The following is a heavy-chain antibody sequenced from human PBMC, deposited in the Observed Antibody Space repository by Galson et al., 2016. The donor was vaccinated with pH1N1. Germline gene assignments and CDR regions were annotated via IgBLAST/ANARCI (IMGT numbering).Heavy chain of an antibody. Sequence: QSGAEVTKPGESLKISCTGSGYDFSNYWIGWVRQMPGKGLEWMGIIYPGDSDTRYSPPFHGQVTISADKSIDTAFLQWNSLKASDTAMYYCARHRGGGGGDSYYFDYWGQGALVTVSS. J-gene: IGHJ4*02. CDR3: ARHRGGGGGDSYYFDY. V-gene: IGHV5-51*03. CDR2: IYPGDSDT. D-gene: IGHD2-21*02. CDR1: GYDFSNYW.